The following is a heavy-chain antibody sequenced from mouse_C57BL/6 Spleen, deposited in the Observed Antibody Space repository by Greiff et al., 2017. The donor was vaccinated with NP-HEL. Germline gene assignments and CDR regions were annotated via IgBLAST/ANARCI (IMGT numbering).Heavy chain of an antibody. CDR1: GFTFSSYA. CDR2: ISDGGSYT. D-gene: IGHD2-4*01. Sequence: EVKVVESGGGLVKPGGSLKLSCAASGFTFSSYAMSWVRQTPEKRLEWVATISDGGSYTYYPDNVKGRFTISRDNAKNNLYLQMSHLKSEDTAMYYCARDRGNMKITTAMDYWGQGTSVTVSS. CDR3: ARDRGNMKITTAMDY. J-gene: IGHJ4*01. V-gene: IGHV5-4*01.